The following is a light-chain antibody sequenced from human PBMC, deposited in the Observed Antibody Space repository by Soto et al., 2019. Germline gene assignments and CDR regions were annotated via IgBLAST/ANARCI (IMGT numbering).Light chain of an antibody. Sequence: QSVLPQPPSVSGAPGQRVTISCTGSSSNIGAGYDVHWYQQLPGTAPKHLIYGNSNRPSGVPDRFSGSKSGTSASLAITGLQAEDESDYYRQSYDSSLSAHVVFGGGTKLTVL. CDR3: QSYDSSLSAHVV. J-gene: IGLJ2*01. CDR2: GNS. CDR1: SSNIGAGYD. V-gene: IGLV1-40*01.